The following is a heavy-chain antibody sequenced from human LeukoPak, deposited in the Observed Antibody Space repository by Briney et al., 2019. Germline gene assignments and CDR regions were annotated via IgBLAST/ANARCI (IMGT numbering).Heavy chain of an antibody. Sequence: ASESLSLTCTVSGGSISDYYWSWIRQPPGKKLEWIGYTYNRGTDYNPSLKSRVTISVDTSKNQFSLKLSSVTAADTAVYYCARHGYSDYPWGQGTLVTVSS. CDR2: TYNRGT. V-gene: IGHV4-59*08. CDR3: ARHGYSDYP. D-gene: IGHD4-11*01. CDR1: GGSISDYY. J-gene: IGHJ5*02.